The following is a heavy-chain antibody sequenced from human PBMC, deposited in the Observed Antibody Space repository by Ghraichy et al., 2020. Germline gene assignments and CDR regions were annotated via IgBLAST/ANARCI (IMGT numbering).Heavy chain of an antibody. CDR1: GGSINSGGYS. D-gene: IGHD5-18*01. CDR3: ARAGDTTMLFWFDP. J-gene: IGHJ5*02. Sequence: SETLSLTCAVSGGSINSGGYSWSWIRQAPGKGLEWIGDIYHSGSTYYNPSLKSRVTISVDRSKNQFSLKLDSVTASDTAVYYCARAGDTTMLFWFDPWGQGTLVTVSS. CDR2: IYHSGST. V-gene: IGHV4-30-2*01.